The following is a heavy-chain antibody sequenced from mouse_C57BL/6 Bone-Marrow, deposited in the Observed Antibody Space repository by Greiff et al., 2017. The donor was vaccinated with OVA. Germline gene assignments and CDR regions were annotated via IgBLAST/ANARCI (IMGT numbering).Heavy chain of an antibody. CDR2: SRNKANDYKT. V-gene: IGHV7-1*01. J-gene: IGHJ1*03. CDR3: ARDDYYWYFDV. Sequence: EVKLMESGGGLVQSGRSLRLSCATSGFNFSDFYMEWVRQAPGKGLEWIAASRNKANDYKTEYSASVKVRFIVSRDTSQSILYLQMNALRAEDTAIYYCARDDYYWYFDVWGTGTTVTVSS. CDR1: GFNFSDFY.